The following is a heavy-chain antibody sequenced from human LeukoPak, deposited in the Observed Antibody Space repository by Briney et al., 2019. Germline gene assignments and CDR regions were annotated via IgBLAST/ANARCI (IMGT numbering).Heavy chain of an antibody. CDR1: VYTFTGYY. V-gene: IGHV1-2*02. D-gene: IGHD3-22*01. CDR2: INPNSGGT. CDR3: ARGRHYDSDGYYAAFYFDY. Sequence: ASVKVSCKASVYTFTGYYMHWVRQAPGQGLEWMGWINPNSGGTNYAQKFQGRVSMTRDTSINTAYMELTRVRSDDTALYYCARGRHYDSDGYYAAFYFDYWGQGTLVTVS. J-gene: IGHJ4*02.